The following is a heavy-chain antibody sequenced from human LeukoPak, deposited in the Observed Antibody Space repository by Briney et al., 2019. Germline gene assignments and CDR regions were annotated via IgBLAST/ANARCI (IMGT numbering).Heavy chain of an antibody. CDR2: ISYDGSNK. CDR3: AKLAVAGTVDY. CDR1: GFAFSSYG. V-gene: IGHV3-30*18. J-gene: IGHJ4*02. D-gene: IGHD6-19*01. Sequence: GRSLRLSCAASGFAFSSYGMHWVRQAPGKGLEWVAVISYDGSNKYYADSVKGRFTISRDNSKNTLYLQMNSLRAEDTAVYYCAKLAVAGTVDYWGQGTLVTVSS.